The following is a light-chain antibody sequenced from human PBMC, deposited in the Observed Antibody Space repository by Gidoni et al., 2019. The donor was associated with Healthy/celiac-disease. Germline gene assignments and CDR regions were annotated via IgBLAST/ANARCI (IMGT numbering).Light chain of an antibody. J-gene: IGLJ2*01. V-gene: IGLV3-1*01. CDR3: QAWDSSAAV. Sequence: SYELTQPPSVFVSPGQTASITCSGDKLGDKYACWYQQKPGQSPVLVIYQDSKRPSGIPERFSGSNSGNTATLTISGTQAMDEAYYYCQAWDSSAAVFGGGTKLTVL. CDR2: QDS. CDR1: KLGDKY.